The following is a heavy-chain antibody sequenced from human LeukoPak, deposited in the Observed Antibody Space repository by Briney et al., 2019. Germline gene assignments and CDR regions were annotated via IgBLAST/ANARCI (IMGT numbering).Heavy chain of an antibody. CDR1: GGSISSYY. J-gene: IGHJ4*02. CDR3: ARSGTSYGDYVDY. Sequence: PSETLSLTCTVSGGSISSYYWSWIRQPPGKGLEWIGYIYYSGSTNYNPSLKSRVTISVDTSKNQFSLKLSSVTAADTAMYYCARSGTSYGDYVDYWGQGTLVTVSS. V-gene: IGHV4-59*01. D-gene: IGHD2-2*01. CDR2: IYYSGST.